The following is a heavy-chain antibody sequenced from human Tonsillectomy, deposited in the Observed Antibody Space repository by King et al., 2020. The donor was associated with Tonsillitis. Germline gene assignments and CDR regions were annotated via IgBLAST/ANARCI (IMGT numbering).Heavy chain of an antibody. CDR3: VKETGGCYDY. J-gene: IGHJ4*02. D-gene: IGHD6-19*01. CDR1: GFTFSNYA. V-gene: IGHV3-64D*06. Sequence: VQLVESGGGLVQPGGSLRLSCSASGFTFSNYAMHWVRQAPGKGLEYVSAISSNGGSTYYADSVKDRFTISRDNSKNTLYLQMSSLRTEDTAVYYCVKETGGCYDYWGQGTLSPSPQ. CDR2: ISSNGGST.